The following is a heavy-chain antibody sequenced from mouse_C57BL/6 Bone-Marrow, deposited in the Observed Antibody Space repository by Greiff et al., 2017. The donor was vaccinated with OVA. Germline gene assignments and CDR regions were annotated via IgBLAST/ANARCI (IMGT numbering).Heavy chain of an antibody. CDR1: GYTFTSYW. CDR3: ARSIPITTVVATNWYFDV. V-gene: IGHV1-72*01. CDR2: IDPNSGGT. D-gene: IGHD1-1*01. Sequence: QVQLQQPGAELVKPGASVKLSCKASGYTFTSYWMHWVKQRPGRGLEWIGRIDPNSGGTKYNEKFKSKATLTVDKPSSTAYMQLSSLTSEDSAVYYCARSIPITTVVATNWYFDVWGTGTTVTVSS. J-gene: IGHJ1*03.